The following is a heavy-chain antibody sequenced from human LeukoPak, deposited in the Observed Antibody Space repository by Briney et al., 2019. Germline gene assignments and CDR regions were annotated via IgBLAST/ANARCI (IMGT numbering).Heavy chain of an antibody. Sequence: GGSLRLSCAASGFTFSSYWMSWVRQAPGKGLEWVSVLYSGGNTYYADSVQGRFTISRDNSRNTLYLQMNSLRVEDTAVYYCATEGFRGVLFHIWGQGTVVTVSP. J-gene: IGHJ3*02. V-gene: IGHV3-66*01. D-gene: IGHD3-10*01. CDR2: LYSGGNT. CDR1: GFTFSSYW. CDR3: ATEGFRGVLFHI.